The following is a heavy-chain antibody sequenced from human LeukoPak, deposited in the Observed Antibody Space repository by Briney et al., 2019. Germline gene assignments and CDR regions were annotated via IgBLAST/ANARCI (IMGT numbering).Heavy chain of an antibody. Sequence: GGSLRLSCAASGFTFSSYSMNWVRQATGKGLEWVSSISSSSSYIYYADSVKGRFTISRDNAKNSLYLQMNSLRAEDTAVYYCARDLVAGTSAGFDYWGQGTLVTVSS. CDR3: ARDLVAGTSAGFDY. CDR2: ISSSSSYI. J-gene: IGHJ4*02. D-gene: IGHD6-19*01. CDR1: GFTFSSYS. V-gene: IGHV3-21*01.